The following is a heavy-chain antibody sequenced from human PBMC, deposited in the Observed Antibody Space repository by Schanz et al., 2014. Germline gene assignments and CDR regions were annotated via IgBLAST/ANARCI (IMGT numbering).Heavy chain of an antibody. V-gene: IGHV3-23*04. Sequence: EVQLVESGGGLVQPGGSLRISCAASGFTFSGYAMSWVRQAPGKGLEWVSSIVGGGGRTYYADSVKGRFTISRDNSNNTVYLQMNTLRAEDTAVYYCAREDCSATSCYFRYWGQGTLVTVSS. CDR3: AREDCSATSCYFRY. D-gene: IGHD2-21*01. CDR2: IVGGGGRT. CDR1: GFTFSGYA. J-gene: IGHJ4*02.